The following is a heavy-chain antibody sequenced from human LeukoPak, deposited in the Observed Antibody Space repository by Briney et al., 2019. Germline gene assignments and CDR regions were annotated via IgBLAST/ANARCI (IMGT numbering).Heavy chain of an antibody. J-gene: IGHJ4*02. CDR3: ATMCSGGSCYGGTDY. D-gene: IGHD2-15*01. CDR2: INHSGST. V-gene: IGHV4-34*01. CDR1: GGSFSGYY. Sequence: SETLSLTCAVYGGSFSGYYWSWIRQPPGEGLEWVGEINHSGSTNYNPSLKSRVTISVDTSKNQFSLKLSSVTAADTAVYYCATMCSGGSCYGGTDYWGQGTLVTVSS.